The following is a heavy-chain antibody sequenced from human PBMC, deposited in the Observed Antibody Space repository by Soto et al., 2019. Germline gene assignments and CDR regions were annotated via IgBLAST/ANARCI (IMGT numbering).Heavy chain of an antibody. J-gene: IGHJ6*03. CDR2: IYYSGST. CDR3: ARGLQQLVPTRSLDYYYYMDV. CDR1: GGSISSGGYY. Sequence: SETLSLTCTVSGGSISSGGYYWSWIRQHPGKGLEWIGYIYYSGSTYYNPSLKSRVTISVDTSKNPFSLKLSSVTAADTAVYYCARGLQQLVPTRSLDYYYYMDVWGKGTTVTVSS. D-gene: IGHD6-6*01. V-gene: IGHV4-31*03.